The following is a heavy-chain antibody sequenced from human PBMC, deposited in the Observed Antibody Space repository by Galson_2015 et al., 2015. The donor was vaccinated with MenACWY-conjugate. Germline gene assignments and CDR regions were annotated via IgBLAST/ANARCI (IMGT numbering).Heavy chain of an antibody. D-gene: IGHD1/OR15-1a*01. J-gene: IGHJ4*02. V-gene: IGHV3-7*01. CDR1: GFTFSTYW. Sequence: SLRLSCAASGFTFSTYWMTWVRQAPGKGLEWVANIKYDGSEQYYGDSVRGRFTISRDNAKNSLYLQMNSLRPEDTAVYFCVRPTMTFEAVRSLDYWGQGTVVTVSS. CDR3: VRPTMTFEAVRSLDY. CDR2: IKYDGSEQ.